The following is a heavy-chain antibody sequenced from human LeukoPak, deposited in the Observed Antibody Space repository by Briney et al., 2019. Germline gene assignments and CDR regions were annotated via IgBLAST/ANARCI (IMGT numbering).Heavy chain of an antibody. CDR1: GFTFSSYS. D-gene: IGHD4-17*01. V-gene: IGHV3-48*04. Sequence: GGSLRLSCAASGFTFSSYSMNWVRQAPGKGLEWVSYISSSSSTIYYTDSVKGRFTISRDNAKNSLYLQMNSLRAEDTAVYYCAREGLLPDYGDYGGFDYWGQGTLVTVSS. CDR2: ISSSSSTI. CDR3: AREGLLPDYGDYGGFDY. J-gene: IGHJ4*02.